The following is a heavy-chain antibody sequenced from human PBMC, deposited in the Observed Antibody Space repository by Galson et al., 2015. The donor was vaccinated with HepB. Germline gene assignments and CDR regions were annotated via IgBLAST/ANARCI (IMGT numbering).Heavy chain of an antibody. Sequence: SVKVSCKASEYNFTSYAMHWVRQAPGERLEWMGWMNPGNGKTKYSQKFEGRVTLTRDTSASTAYMDLTSLTSDDTAVYYCAGRPRPGEEVFDYWGQGTLVTVSS. J-gene: IGHJ4*02. CDR3: AGRPRPGEEVFDY. D-gene: IGHD1-26*01. CDR1: EYNFTSYA. CDR2: MNPGNGKT. V-gene: IGHV1-3*01.